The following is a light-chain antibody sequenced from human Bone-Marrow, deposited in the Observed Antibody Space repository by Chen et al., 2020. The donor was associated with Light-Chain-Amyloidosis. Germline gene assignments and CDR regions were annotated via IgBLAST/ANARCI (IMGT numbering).Light chain of an antibody. J-gene: IGLJ3*02. CDR1: NIGSTS. Sequence: SYVLTQPSSASVAPGQPPMIACGGNNIGSTSVNWYQKTPGEAPLLVVYDDSDRPSGIPERLSGSNSGNTATLTISRVEAGDEADYYCQVWDRSSDRPVFGGGTKLTVL. CDR2: DDS. CDR3: QVWDRSSDRPV. V-gene: IGLV3-21*02.